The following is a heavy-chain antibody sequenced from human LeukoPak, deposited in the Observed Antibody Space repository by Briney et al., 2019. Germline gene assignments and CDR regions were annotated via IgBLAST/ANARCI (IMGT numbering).Heavy chain of an antibody. V-gene: IGHV3-30*04. CDR3: ARDDYDYYYMDV. CDR1: GFTFSSYA. J-gene: IGHJ6*03. Sequence: GGSLRLSCAASGFTFSSYAMHWVRQAPGKGLEWVAVISYDGSNKYYADSVKGRFTISRDNSKNTLYLQMNSLRAEDTAVYYCARDDYDYYYMDVWGKGTTVTVSS. CDR2: ISYDGSNK.